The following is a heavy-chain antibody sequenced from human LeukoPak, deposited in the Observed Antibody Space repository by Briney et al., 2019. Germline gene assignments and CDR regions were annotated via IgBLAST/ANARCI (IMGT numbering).Heavy chain of an antibody. V-gene: IGHV4-59*01. Sequence: SETLSLTCTVSGGSISSYYWSWIRQPPGKGLEWIGYIYYSGSTNYNPSLKSRVTISVDTSKNQFSLKLSSVTAADTAVYYCASITGTTHYGMGVWGQGTTVTVSS. J-gene: IGHJ6*02. CDR3: ASITGTTHYGMGV. CDR1: GGSISSYY. CDR2: IYYSGST. D-gene: IGHD1-7*01.